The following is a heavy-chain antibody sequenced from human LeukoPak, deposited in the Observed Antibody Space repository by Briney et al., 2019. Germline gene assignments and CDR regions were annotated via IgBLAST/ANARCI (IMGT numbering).Heavy chain of an antibody. Sequence: GASVKVSCKASGGTFSSYAFSWVRQAPGQGLEWMGGIIPIFGTANYAQKFRGRVTITADESTSTAYMELSSLRSEDTAVYYCAVTIFGVVRWFDPWGQGTLVTVSS. CDR3: AVTIFGVVRWFDP. CDR2: IIPIFGTA. CDR1: GGTFSSYA. V-gene: IGHV1-69*01. D-gene: IGHD3-3*01. J-gene: IGHJ5*02.